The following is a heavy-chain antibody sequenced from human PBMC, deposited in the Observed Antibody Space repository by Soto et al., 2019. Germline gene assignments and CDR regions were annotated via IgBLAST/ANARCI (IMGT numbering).Heavy chain of an antibody. CDR3: ARESIAAAGSGH. CDR2: IIPILGIA. CDR1: GGTFSSYT. J-gene: IGHJ4*02. D-gene: IGHD6-13*01. V-gene: IGHV1-69*04. Sequence: SVKVSRKASGGTFSSYTISWVRQAPGQGLEWMGRIIPILGIANYAQKFQGRVTITADKSTSTAYMELSSLRSEDTAVYYCARESIAAAGSGHWGQGTLVTVSS.